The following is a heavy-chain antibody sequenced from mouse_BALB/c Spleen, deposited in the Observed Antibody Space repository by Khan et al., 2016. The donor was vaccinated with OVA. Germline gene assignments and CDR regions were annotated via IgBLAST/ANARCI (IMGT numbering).Heavy chain of an antibody. CDR1: GFTFSSYG. V-gene: IGHV5-6-3*01. CDR2: INSNGGST. Sequence: AELVVPEGGLVQPGGSLKLSCAASGFTFSSYGMSWVRQTPDKRLELVATINSNGGSTYYPDSVKGRFTISRDNAKITLYLQMSSLKAEYTAMYYCAIMARTINWGQGTTLTVSS. J-gene: IGHJ2*01. CDR3: AIMARTIN.